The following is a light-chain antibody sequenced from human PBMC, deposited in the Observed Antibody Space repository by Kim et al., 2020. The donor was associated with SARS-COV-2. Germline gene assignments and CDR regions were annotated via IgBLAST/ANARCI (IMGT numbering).Light chain of an antibody. V-gene: IGKV3-15*01. Sequence: EIVMTQSPATLSVSPGERATLSCRASQSVSSNLSWYQQKPGQAPRLLIYGASTRATGNPARFRGSGSGTEFTLTISSLQSEDFAVYYCQQYNNWPPSNTFGQGTRLEIK. CDR3: QQYNNWPPSNT. CDR2: GAS. CDR1: QSVSSN. J-gene: IGKJ5*01.